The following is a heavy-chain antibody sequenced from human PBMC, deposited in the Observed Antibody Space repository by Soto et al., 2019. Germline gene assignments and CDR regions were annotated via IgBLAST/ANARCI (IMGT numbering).Heavy chain of an antibody. D-gene: IGHD3-16*01. Sequence: VQLVESGGGLVQPGGSLRLSCAASGFTFSSYWMSWVRQAPGKGLEWVANIKQDGSEKYYVDSVKGRFTISRDNAKNSLYLQMNSLRAEDTAVYYCARDGLGYDYIWGSSVDYWGQGTLVTVSS. CDR3: ARDGLGYDYIWGSSVDY. V-gene: IGHV3-7*01. J-gene: IGHJ4*02. CDR1: GFTFSSYW. CDR2: IKQDGSEK.